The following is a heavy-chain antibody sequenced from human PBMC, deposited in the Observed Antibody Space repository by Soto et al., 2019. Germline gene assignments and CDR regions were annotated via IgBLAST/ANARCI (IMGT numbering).Heavy chain of an antibody. Sequence: SETLSLTCPVSGGSISSSHLWSWVRQPPGKGLEWIGEIYQNGNTNYNPSLRSRVIISVEKSRSQFSLNLRSVTAADTAVYYCARVLVGVDYYFDLWGQGTLVTVSS. V-gene: IGHV4-4*02. CDR3: ARVLVGVDYYFDL. CDR1: GGSISSSHL. CDR2: IYQNGNT. J-gene: IGHJ4*02. D-gene: IGHD1-26*01.